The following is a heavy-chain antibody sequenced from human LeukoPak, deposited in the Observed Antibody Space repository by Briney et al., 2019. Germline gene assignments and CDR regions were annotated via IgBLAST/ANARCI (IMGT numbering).Heavy chain of an antibody. J-gene: IGHJ3*01. V-gene: IGHV3-9*03. D-gene: IGHD5-18*01. CDR3: AKDEGRYSYSFLDAFDF. CDR1: GFTFDDYA. CDR2: ISWNSGSI. Sequence: GGSLRLSCAASGFTFDDYAMHWVRHAPGKGLEWVSGISWNSGSIGYADSVKGRFTISRDNAKNSLYLQMNSLRAEDMALYYCAKDEGRYSYSFLDAFDFWGQGTMVTVSS.